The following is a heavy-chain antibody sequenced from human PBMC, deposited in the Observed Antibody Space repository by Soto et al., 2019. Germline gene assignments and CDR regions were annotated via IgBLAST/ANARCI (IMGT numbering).Heavy chain of an antibody. CDR1: GFTFSDSW. Sequence: RGLSCAASGFTFSDSWRDWARQVPGKGPEWVANINQDGRGKNYVDSVKGRLTISRDNAKNSLYLHMNCLLAADSAVYYCARLGRHRWGQGSTVTVSS. J-gene: IGHJ6*02. CDR2: INQDGRGK. CDR3: ARLGRHR. V-gene: IGHV3-7*01.